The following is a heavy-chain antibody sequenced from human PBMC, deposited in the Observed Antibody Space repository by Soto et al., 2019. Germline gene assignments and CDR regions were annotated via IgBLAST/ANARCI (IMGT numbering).Heavy chain of an antibody. CDR2: INWNSGSI. CDR1: GFTFDDYA. J-gene: IGHJ6*03. V-gene: IGHV3-9*01. CDR3: AKDGRSSSHYYYYMDV. Sequence: GGSLRLSCAASGFTFDDYAMHWVRQAPGKGLEWVSGINWNSGSIGYADSVKGRFTISRDNAKNSLYLQMNSLRADDTALYYCAKDGRSSSHYYYYMDVWGKGTTVTV. D-gene: IGHD6-6*01.